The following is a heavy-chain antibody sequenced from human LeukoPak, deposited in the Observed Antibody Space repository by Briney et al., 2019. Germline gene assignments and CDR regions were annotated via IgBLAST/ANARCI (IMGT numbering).Heavy chain of an antibody. CDR3: AIEYYGDYAPGALDF. CDR1: GYTFTGYY. CDR2: INPNSGGT. Sequence: ASVKVSCQASGYTFTGYYMHWVRQTPGQGLEWMGWINPNSGGTNYAQKFQGRFTMTRDTSISTAYMELSRLRSDDTAMYYCAIEYYGDYAPGALDFWGQGTMVTVSS. J-gene: IGHJ3*01. D-gene: IGHD4-17*01. V-gene: IGHV1-2*02.